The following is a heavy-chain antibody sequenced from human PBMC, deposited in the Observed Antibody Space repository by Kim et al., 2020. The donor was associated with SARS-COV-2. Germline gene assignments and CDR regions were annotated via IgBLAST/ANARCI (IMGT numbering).Heavy chain of an antibody. J-gene: IGHJ6*02. CDR2: INWNSGSI. CDR1: GFISGDYV. V-gene: IGHV3-9*02. D-gene: IGHD1-26*01. Sequence: GGSLRLSCAAPGFISGDYVMHWVRQAPGKGLEWVSGINWNSGSIGYADSVKGRFTISRDNANKSLYLQMNSLRPEDTALYYCAKMGAVKSYFFYGMDVWGQGTTVTVSS. CDR3: AKMGAVKSYFFYGMDV.